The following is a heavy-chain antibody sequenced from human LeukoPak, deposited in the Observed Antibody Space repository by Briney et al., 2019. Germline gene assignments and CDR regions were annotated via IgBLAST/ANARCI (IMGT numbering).Heavy chain of an antibody. D-gene: IGHD3-16*01. J-gene: IGHJ4*02. CDR2: IKQDGSEK. V-gene: IGHV3-7*01. Sequence: SYWMSWVRRAPGKGLEWVANIKQDGSEKYYVDSVKGRFTISRDNAKNSLYLQMNSLRAEDTAVYYCVGHSDYWGQGTLVTVSS. CDR1: SYW. CDR3: VGHSDY.